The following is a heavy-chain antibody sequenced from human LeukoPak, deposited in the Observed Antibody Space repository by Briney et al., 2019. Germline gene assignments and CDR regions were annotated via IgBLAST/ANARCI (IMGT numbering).Heavy chain of an antibody. CDR3: AKDRDTSFDY. CDR2: ISGSGGST. CDR1: GFTFSSYA. V-gene: IGHV3-23*01. D-gene: IGHD3-10*01. Sequence: GASLRLSCAASGFTFSSYAMSWVRRAPGKGLEWVSAISGSGGSTYYADSVKGRFTISRDNSKNTLYLQMNSLRAEDMAVYYCAKDRDTSFDYWGQGTLVTVSS. J-gene: IGHJ4*02.